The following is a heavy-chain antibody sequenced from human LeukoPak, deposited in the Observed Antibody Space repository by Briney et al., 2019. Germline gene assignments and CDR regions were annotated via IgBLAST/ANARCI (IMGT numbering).Heavy chain of an antibody. J-gene: IGHJ4*02. D-gene: IGHD3-10*01. CDR2: IYWNDDK. Sequence: SGPTLVKPTQPLTLTCTFSGFSLSTSGVGVGWIRQPPVKALEWLALIYWNDDKRYSPSLKSRLTITKDTSKNQVVLTMSNMDPVDTATYYCAHVDYYGSGSYPYFDYWGQGTLVTVSS. CDR1: GFSLSTSGVG. CDR3: AHVDYYGSGSYPYFDY. V-gene: IGHV2-5*01.